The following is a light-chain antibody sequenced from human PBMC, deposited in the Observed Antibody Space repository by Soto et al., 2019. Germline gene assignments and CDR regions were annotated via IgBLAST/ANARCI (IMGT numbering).Light chain of an antibody. V-gene: IGKV1-39*01. J-gene: IGKJ5*01. CDR2: ATS. Sequence: GDRVNITCRTSQSISSYLNWYQQKPGEAPKLLIYATSSLQSGVPSRFSGGGVGTDEIIIITSRQAEDGVTYYGQQSHITPRTFGQGTQLDIK. CDR3: QQSHITPRT. CDR1: QSISSY.